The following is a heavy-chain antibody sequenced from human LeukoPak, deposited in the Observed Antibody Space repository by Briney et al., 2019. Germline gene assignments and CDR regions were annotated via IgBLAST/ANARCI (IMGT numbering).Heavy chain of an antibody. V-gene: IGHV6-1*01. Sequence: SQTLSLTCAISGDSVSNNRAAWNWIRQSPSRGLEWLGRAYYRSKWYKDYAVSVKSRITINTDTYKNQFSLQLNSVTPEDTAVYYCARDRVLRFLEWSDYYYYGMDVRGQGTTVTVSS. D-gene: IGHD3-3*01. CDR1: GDSVSNNRAA. J-gene: IGHJ6*02. CDR2: AYYRSKWYK. CDR3: ARDRVLRFLEWSDYYYYGMDV.